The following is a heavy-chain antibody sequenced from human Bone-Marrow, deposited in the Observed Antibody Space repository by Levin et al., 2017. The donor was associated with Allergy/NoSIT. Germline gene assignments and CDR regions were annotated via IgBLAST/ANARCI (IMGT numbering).Heavy chain of an antibody. CDR2: IIPLFGTT. CDR1: GGNLNYG. J-gene: IGHJ6*02. V-gene: IGHV1-69*01. Sequence: AGGSLRLSCKASGGNLNYGFSWVRQAPGQGLEWVGGIIPLFGTTNYAQKFQGRARISADDSTNTVFMELSSLRSEDTAIYYCARDSVDEGDYVIHMDVWGQGTAVTVSS. CDR3: ARDSVDEGDYVIHMDV. D-gene: IGHD4-17*01.